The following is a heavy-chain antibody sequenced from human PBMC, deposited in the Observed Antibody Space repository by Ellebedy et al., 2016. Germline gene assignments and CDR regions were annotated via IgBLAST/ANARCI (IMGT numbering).Heavy chain of an antibody. D-gene: IGHD1-1*01. J-gene: IGHJ5*02. CDR1: GFNFDDYA. V-gene: IGHV3-9*01. CDR3: AKDMVRQLERRSCSDP. Sequence: SLKISCAASGFNFDDYAMHWVRQAPGQGLEWVSGISWNSGIIGYADSVNGRFTISRDNAKKSLYLQMNSLSPEDTALYYCAKDMVRQLERRSCSDPWGQGTLVTVSS. CDR2: ISWNSGII.